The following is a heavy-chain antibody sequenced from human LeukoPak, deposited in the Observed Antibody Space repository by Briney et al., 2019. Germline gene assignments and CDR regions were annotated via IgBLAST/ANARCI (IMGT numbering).Heavy chain of an antibody. J-gene: IGHJ6*03. Sequence: SETLSLTCAVYGGSFSGYYWSWIRQPPGKGLEWIGEINHSGSTNYNPSLKSRVTISVDTSKNQFSLKLSSVTAADTAVYYCAREGRFRLTNTDGARFWNGPPGHYYYIDVWGKGTTVTVSS. CDR2: INHSGST. D-gene: IGHD1-1*01. CDR1: GGSFSGYY. CDR3: AREGRFRLTNTDGARFWNGPPGHYYYIDV. V-gene: IGHV4-34*01.